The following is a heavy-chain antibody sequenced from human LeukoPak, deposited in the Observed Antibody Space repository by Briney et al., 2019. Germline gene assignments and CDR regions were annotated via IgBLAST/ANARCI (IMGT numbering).Heavy chain of an antibody. Sequence: TSETLSLTCTVSGGSISSAHWSWIRQPPGKGLEWIGSIYYSGSTYYNPSLKSRVTISVDTSKNQFSLKLSSVTAADTAVYYCARLHYDFFDYWGQGTLVTVSS. CDR2: IYYSGST. CDR3: ARLHYDFFDY. CDR1: GGSISSAH. J-gene: IGHJ4*02. D-gene: IGHD3-3*01. V-gene: IGHV4-39*01.